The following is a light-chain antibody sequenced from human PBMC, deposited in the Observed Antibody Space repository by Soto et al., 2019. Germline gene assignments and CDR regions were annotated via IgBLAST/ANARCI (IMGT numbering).Light chain of an antibody. CDR2: DAS. J-gene: IGKJ1*01. Sequence: DIQMTQSPSTPSASVGDRVTITCRASQNINEWLAWYQQKPGKAPKFLIYDASILESGVPSRFSGSGSGTEFTLTISSLQPDDFATYYCQRYNSYSRTFGQGTKVEIK. CDR3: QRYNSYSRT. CDR1: QNINEW. V-gene: IGKV1-5*01.